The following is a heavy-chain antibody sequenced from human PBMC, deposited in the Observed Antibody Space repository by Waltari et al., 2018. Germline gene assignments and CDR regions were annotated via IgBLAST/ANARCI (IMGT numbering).Heavy chain of an antibody. V-gene: IGHV3-48*03. CDR3: ARGSPAGVRHHFDY. J-gene: IGHJ4*02. D-gene: IGHD6-13*01. CDR1: GFTLSAYE. CDR2: ISVGGTTT. Sequence: EVQLVESGGGLLQPGWSLRLSCAVSGFTLSAYELSWVRQAPGKGLEWISYISVGGTTTYYADPVRGRFTISIDNAKNSLYLQMSSLRVEDTAVYYCARGSPAGVRHHFDYWGQGVLVTVSS.